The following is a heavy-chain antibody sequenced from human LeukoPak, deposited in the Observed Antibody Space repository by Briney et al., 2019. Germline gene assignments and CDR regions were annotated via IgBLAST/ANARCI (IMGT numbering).Heavy chain of an antibody. J-gene: IGHJ4*02. CDR3: ASGYVLRFLEWSPFDY. D-gene: IGHD3-3*01. Sequence: ASVKVSCKASGYTFTSYGISWVRQAPGQGLEWMGWINPNSGGTNYAQKFQGRVTMTRDTSISTAYMELSRLRSDDTAVYYCASGYVLRFLEWSPFDYWGQGTLVTVSS. V-gene: IGHV1-2*02. CDR2: INPNSGGT. CDR1: GYTFTSYG.